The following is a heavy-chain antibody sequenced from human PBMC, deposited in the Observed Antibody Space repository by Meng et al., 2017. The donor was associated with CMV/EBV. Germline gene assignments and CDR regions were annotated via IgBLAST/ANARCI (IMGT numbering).Heavy chain of an antibody. CDR3: ARVTSRVAGAFDY. CDR1: GGPISSGDYY. V-gene: IGHV4-30-4*08. Sequence: VQLKTWCPGLVKPSQTLSLTCTVSGGPISSGDYYWSWIRQPPGKGLEWIGYIYYSGSTYYNPSLKSRVTISVDTSKNQFSLKLSSVTAADTAVYYCARVTSRVAGAFDYWGQGTLVTVSS. J-gene: IGHJ4*02. CDR2: IYYSGST. D-gene: IGHD1-14*01.